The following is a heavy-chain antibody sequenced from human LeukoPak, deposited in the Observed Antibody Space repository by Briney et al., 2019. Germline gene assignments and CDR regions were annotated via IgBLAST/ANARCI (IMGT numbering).Heavy chain of an antibody. Sequence: GGSLRLSCAASGFTFSNAWMSWVRQAPGKGLEWVSAISGSGGSTYYADSVKGRFTISRDNSKNTLYLQMNSLRAEDTAVYYCAKEPTAVAGTMDYWGQGTLVTVSS. J-gene: IGHJ4*02. D-gene: IGHD6-19*01. CDR2: ISGSGGST. CDR1: GFTFSNAW. CDR3: AKEPTAVAGTMDY. V-gene: IGHV3-23*01.